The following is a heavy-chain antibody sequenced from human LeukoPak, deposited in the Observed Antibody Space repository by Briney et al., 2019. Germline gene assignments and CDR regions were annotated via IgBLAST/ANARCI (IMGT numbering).Heavy chain of an antibody. Sequence: SETLSLTCTVSGGSISSGGYYWSWIRQHPGKGLEWIGYIYYSGSTYYNPSLKSRVTISVDTSKNQFSLKLSSVTAADTAVYYCARYSNYYDYYFDYWGQGTLVTVSS. CDR2: IYYSGST. CDR3: ARYSNYYDYYFDY. V-gene: IGHV4-31*03. CDR1: GGSISSGGYY. D-gene: IGHD3-22*01. J-gene: IGHJ4*02.